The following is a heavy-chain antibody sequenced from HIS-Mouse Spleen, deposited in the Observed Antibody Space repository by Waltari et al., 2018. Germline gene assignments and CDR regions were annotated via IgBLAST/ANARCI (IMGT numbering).Heavy chain of an antibody. CDR1: GFTFSSYG. CDR3: AKASSGWLDY. Sequence: QVQLVESGGGVVQPGRSRRLCCAACGFTFSSYGMHWVRQAPGKGLEWVAVISYDGSNKYYADSVKGRFTISRDNSKNTLYLQMNSLRAEDTAVYYCAKASSGWLDYWGQGTLVTVSS. D-gene: IGHD6-19*01. J-gene: IGHJ4*02. CDR2: ISYDGSNK. V-gene: IGHV3-30*18.